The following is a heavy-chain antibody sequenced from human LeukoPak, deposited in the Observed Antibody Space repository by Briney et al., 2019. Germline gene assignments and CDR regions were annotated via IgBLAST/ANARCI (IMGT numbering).Heavy chain of an antibody. V-gene: IGHV4-59*01. D-gene: IGHD2-2*01. CDR3: ARDTSLGHKDY. CDR1: GGSISGYY. CDR2: IYYSVST. J-gene: IGHJ4*02. Sequence: SETLSLTCTVSGGSISGYYWTWMRQPPGKGLEWIGYIYYSVSTKYNPSLKSRVTISADTSKNQVSLKLSSVTAADTAVYYCARDTSLGHKDYWGQGTLVTVSS.